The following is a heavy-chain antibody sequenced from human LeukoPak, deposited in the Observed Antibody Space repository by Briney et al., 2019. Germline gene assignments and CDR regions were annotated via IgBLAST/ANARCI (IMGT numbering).Heavy chain of an antibody. J-gene: IGHJ4*02. Sequence: ASVKVSCKASGYTFNGDDIHWVRQSPGQGLEWMGWINPNSGGTNYAQKFQGRVTMTRDTSINTAYMELSSLTSDDTAVYYCARGGAGLDYWGQGTLVPVSS. CDR1: GYTFNGDD. V-gene: IGHV1-2*02. CDR3: ARGGAGLDY. D-gene: IGHD6-19*01. CDR2: INPNSGGT.